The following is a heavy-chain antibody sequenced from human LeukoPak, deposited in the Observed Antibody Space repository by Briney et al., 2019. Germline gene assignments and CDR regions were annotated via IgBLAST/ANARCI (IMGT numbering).Heavy chain of an antibody. CDR2: ISSSSSYI. CDR1: GFTFSSYS. V-gene: IGHV3-21*01. D-gene: IGHD3-3*01. CDR3: AREGYYDFWSGYYTYYYYYMDV. Sequence: GESLRLSCAASGFTFSSYSMNWVRHAPGKGLEWVSSISSSSSYIYYADSVKGRFTISRDNAKNSLYLQMHSLRAEDTAVYYCAREGYYDFWSGYYTYYYYYMDVWGKGTTVTVSS. J-gene: IGHJ6*03.